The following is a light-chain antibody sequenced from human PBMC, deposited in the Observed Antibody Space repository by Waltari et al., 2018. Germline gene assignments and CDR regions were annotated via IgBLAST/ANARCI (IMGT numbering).Light chain of an antibody. V-gene: IGLV1-44*01. CDR3: AACDDSLNGWV. J-gene: IGLJ3*02. Sequence: QSVRTQPPSADGTPGQRCPISCSGRFSSIGRKALNWYQQLPGAAPKLLFYTNCHRPLVVPLLFSASKSDTSASLVISSLQSEDAAVYYCAACDDSLNGWVFGGGTKRTVL. CDR2: TNC. CDR1: FSSIGRKA.